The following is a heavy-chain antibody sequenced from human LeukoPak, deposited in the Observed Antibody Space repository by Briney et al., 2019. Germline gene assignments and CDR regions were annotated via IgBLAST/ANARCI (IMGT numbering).Heavy chain of an antibody. CDR1: GFTFSNYW. CDR3: ARSVTSGYGYSY. J-gene: IGHJ4*02. Sequence: GGSLRLSCAASGFTFSNYWMHWVRQAPGKGLVWVSRISTDGSSTTYADSVKGRFTTSRDNAKNTLYLQMNSLRAEDTAVYYCARSVTSGYGYSYWGQGTLVTVSS. D-gene: IGHD5-18*01. CDR2: ISTDGSST. V-gene: IGHV3-74*01.